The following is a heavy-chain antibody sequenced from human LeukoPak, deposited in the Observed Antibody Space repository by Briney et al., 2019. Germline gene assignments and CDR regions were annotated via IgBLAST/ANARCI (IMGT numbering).Heavy chain of an antibody. V-gene: IGHV3-15*01. CDR1: GFTFSNAW. D-gene: IGHD3-16*01. J-gene: IGHJ4*02. Sequence: GGSLTLSCAASGFTFSNAWMSWVRQSPGKGLEWVGRIKSKTDGGTTGYAAAVKGRFPISRDDSNNTLYLQMNSLKTEDTAVYYCTTVGDYVWGSYNSFDYWGQGTLVTVSS. CDR3: TTVGDYVWGSYNSFDY. CDR2: IKSKTDGGTT.